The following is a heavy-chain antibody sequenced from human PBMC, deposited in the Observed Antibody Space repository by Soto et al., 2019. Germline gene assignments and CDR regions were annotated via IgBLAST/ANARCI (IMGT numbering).Heavy chain of an antibody. J-gene: IGHJ4*02. CDR2: ISYDGSNK. D-gene: IGHD6-13*01. V-gene: IGHV3-30*18. Sequence: QVQLVESGGGVVQPGRSLRLSCAASGFTFSSYGMHWVRQAPGKGLEWVAVISYDGSNKYYADSVKGRFTISRDNSKNTLYLQMNSLRAEDTAVYYCAKEGGYSSSWYCHYWGQGTLVTVSS. CDR1: GFTFSSYG. CDR3: AKEGGYSSSWYCHY.